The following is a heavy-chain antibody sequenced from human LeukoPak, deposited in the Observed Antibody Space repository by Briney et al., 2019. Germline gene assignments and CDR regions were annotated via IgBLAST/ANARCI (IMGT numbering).Heavy chain of an antibody. CDR3: ARHETGGSYPLKY. Sequence: SETLSLTCTVSGGSMSSYYWSWIRQPPGKGLEWIAYMYYGGNTDYNPSLKSRVTISIDTSNNQFSLKLSSVTAADTAMYYCARHETGGSYPLKYWGQGLLVTVSA. D-gene: IGHD1-26*01. CDR1: GGSMSSYY. V-gene: IGHV4-59*08. J-gene: IGHJ4*02. CDR2: MYYGGNT.